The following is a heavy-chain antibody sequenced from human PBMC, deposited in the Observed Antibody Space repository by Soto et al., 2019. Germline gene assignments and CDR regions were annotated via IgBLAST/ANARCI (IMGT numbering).Heavy chain of an antibody. CDR3: ARANSAEALYGMDV. CDR2: INHSGST. V-gene: IGHV4-34*01. CDR1: GGSFSGYY. J-gene: IGHJ6*02. D-gene: IGHD6-13*01. Sequence: PSETLSLTCAVYGGSFSGYYWSWIRQPPGKGLEWIGEINHSGSTNYNPSLKSRVTISVDTSKNQFSLKLSSVTAADTAVYYCARANSAEALYGMDVWGQGTTVTVSS.